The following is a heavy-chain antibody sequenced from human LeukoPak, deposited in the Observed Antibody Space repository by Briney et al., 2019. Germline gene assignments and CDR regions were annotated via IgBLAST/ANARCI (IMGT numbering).Heavy chain of an antibody. CDR1: GYTFTSYG. Sequence: GASVKVSCKASGYTFTSYGISWVRQAPGQGLEWMGWISAYNGNTNYAQKLQGRVTMTTDTSTSTAYMELRSLRSDDTAVYYCARALIGDVLLWFGELYGALYYFDYWGQGTLVTVSS. D-gene: IGHD3-10*01. CDR2: ISAYNGNT. J-gene: IGHJ4*02. CDR3: ARALIGDVLLWFGELYGALYYFDY. V-gene: IGHV1-18*01.